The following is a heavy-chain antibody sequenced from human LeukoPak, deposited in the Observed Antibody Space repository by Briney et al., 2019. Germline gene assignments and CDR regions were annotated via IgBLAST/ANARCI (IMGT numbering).Heavy chain of an antibody. CDR1: GFTFDDYV. CDR2: VSWDGDTT. V-gene: IGHV3-43*01. J-gene: IGHJ3*02. D-gene: IGHD3-22*01. CDR3: AKARGLIGGAFDI. Sequence: GGSLRLSCAASGFTFDDYVMHWVRQAPGKGLEWVSLVSWDGDTTYYADSVKGRFTISRDNSKNSLYLQMNSLRTEDTALYYCAKARGLIGGAFDIWGQGTMVTVSS.